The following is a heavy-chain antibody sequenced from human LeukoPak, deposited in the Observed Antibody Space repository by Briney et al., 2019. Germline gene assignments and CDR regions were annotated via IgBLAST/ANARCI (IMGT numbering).Heavy chain of an antibody. CDR2: ISYDGSNK. V-gene: IGHV3-30-3*01. CDR1: GFTFSSYA. J-gene: IGHJ4*02. CDR3: ARESSGSYTLDY. Sequence: PGGSLRLSCAASGFTFSSYAMHWVRQAPGKGLEWVAVISYDGSNKYYADSVKGRFTISRDNSKNTLYLQMNSLRAEDTAVYYCARESSGSYTLDYWGQGTLVTVSS. D-gene: IGHD1-26*01.